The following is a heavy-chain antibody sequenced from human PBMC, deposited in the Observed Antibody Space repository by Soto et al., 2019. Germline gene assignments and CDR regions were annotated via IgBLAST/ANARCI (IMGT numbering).Heavy chain of an antibody. Sequence: TLSLTCAISGDSVSSNSAAWNWIRQSPSRGLEWLGRTYYRSKWYNDYAVSVKSRITVNPDTSKNQFSLQLNSVTPEDTAVYYCARGTLNYDSSGPLAHYYFDYWGQGTLVTVSS. V-gene: IGHV6-1*01. J-gene: IGHJ4*02. CDR2: TYYRSKWYN. CDR3: ARGTLNYDSSGPLAHYYFDY. D-gene: IGHD3-22*01. CDR1: GDSVSSNSAA.